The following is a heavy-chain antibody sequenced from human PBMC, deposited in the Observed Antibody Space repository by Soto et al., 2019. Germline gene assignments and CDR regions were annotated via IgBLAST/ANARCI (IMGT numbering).Heavy chain of an antibody. J-gene: IGHJ5*02. V-gene: IGHV4-30-4*01. CDR1: GGSISSGDYY. Sequence: QVQLQESGPGLVKPSQTLSLTCTVSGGSISSGDYYWSWIRQPPGKGLEWIGYIYYSGSTYYNPSLKSRVTISVDTSKTQFSLKLSAVTAADTAVYYWARAMVVTQNWFDPWGQGTLVTVSS. CDR2: IYYSGST. D-gene: IGHD2-21*02. CDR3: ARAMVVTQNWFDP.